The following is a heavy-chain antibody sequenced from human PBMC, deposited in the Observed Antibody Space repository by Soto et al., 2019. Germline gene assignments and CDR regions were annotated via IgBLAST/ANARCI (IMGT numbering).Heavy chain of an antibody. CDR3: ARDLYYYDSSGYYPHYYYGVDV. CDR1: GFTFSSYA. Sequence: GGSLRLSCAASGFTFSSYAMHWVRQAPSKGLEWVAVISYDGSNKYYADSVKGRFTISRDNSKNTLYLQMNSLRAEDTAVYYCARDLYYYDSSGYYPHYYYGVDVWGQRTTVTVSS. CDR2: ISYDGSNK. J-gene: IGHJ6*02. V-gene: IGHV3-30-3*01. D-gene: IGHD3-22*01.